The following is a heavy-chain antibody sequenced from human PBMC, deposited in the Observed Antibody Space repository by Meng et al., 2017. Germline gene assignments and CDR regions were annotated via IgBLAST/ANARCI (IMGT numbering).Heavy chain of an antibody. CDR3: ARPHERYYDSSGPPDY. Sequence: GESLKISCAASGFTFSSYAMHWVRQAPGKGLEWVAVISYDGSNKYYADSVKGRFTISRDNSKNTPYLQMNSLRAEDTAVYYCARPHERYYDSSGPPDYWGQGTLVTVSS. CDR1: GFTFSSYA. D-gene: IGHD3-22*01. CDR2: ISYDGSNK. J-gene: IGHJ4*02. V-gene: IGHV3-30*04.